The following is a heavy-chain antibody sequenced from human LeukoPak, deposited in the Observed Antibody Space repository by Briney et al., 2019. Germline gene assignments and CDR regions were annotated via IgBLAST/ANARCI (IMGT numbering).Heavy chain of an antibody. V-gene: IGHV3-23*01. J-gene: IGHJ6*02. CDR1: GFTFSIYA. CDR2: ISGSGSST. Sequence: PGGSLRLSCTASGFTFSIYAMSWVRQAPGKGLEWVSTISGSGSSTYYADSAKGRFTISRDNSKNTLYLQMNSLRADDTAVYYCARDKVGPMGYFYYGIDVWGQGTTVTVSS. D-gene: IGHD1-26*01. CDR3: ARDKVGPMGYFYYGIDV.